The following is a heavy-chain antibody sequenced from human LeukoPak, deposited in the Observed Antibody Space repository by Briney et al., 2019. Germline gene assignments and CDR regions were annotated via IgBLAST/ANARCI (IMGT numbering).Heavy chain of an antibody. D-gene: IGHD6-13*01. CDR2: IYHSGST. Sequence: SETLSLTCTVSGGSISSGGYYWSWIRQPPGKGLEWIGYIYHSGSTYYNPSLKSRVTISVDRSKNQFSLKLSSVTAADTAVYYCAREIDSSSWYVDYWGQGTLVTVSS. CDR3: AREIDSSSWYVDY. V-gene: IGHV4-30-2*01. J-gene: IGHJ4*02. CDR1: GGSISSGGYY.